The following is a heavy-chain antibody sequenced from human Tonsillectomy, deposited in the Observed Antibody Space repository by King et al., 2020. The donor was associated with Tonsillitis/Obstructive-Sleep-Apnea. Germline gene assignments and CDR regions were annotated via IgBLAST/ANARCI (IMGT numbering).Heavy chain of an antibody. Sequence: KLVQSGAEVKKPGASVKVSCKASGYSFTGYYMHWVRQAPGQGIEWMGWINPNSGGTKYAQKFQGRVTMTRDTSISTAYMELSRLRSDDTAVYYCARAHASSGYFYPLEHWGQGTLFTVSS. CDR1: GYSFTGYY. CDR3: ARAHASSGYFYPLEH. CDR2: INPNSGGT. J-gene: IGHJ4*02. D-gene: IGHD3-22*01. V-gene: IGHV1-2*02.